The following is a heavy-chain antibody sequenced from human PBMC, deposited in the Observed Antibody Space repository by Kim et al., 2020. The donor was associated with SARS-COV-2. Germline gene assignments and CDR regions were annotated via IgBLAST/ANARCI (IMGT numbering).Heavy chain of an antibody. V-gene: IGHV3-43*02. D-gene: IGHD4-4*01. J-gene: IGHJ3*02. CDR2: ISGDGGGT. CDR1: GFTFDDYA. Sequence: GGSLRLSCAASGFTFDDYAMHWVRQSPGEGLEWVSVISGDGGGTHYADSVKGRFTISRDNTKDSLSLQMHNLRTEDTALYYCAKPDYSSSPGGAFHIWGQGTMLTVSS. CDR3: AKPDYSSSPGGAFHI.